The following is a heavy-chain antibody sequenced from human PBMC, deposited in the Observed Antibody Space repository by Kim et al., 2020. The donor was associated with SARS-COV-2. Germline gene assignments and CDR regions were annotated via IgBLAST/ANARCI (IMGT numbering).Heavy chain of an antibody. Sequence: ASVKVSCKASGYTFTDFYIHWVRQAPGQGLEWMGIIDPRNSWTQYAQRLQGRLTVTRDTSTSTVYMELSSLRSDDTAVYYCARDYITAASKEDFDYWGQGAQISISS. J-gene: IGHJ4*02. CDR3: ARDYITAASKEDFDY. CDR2: IDPRNSWT. V-gene: IGHV1-46*01. D-gene: IGHD6-13*01. CDR1: GYTFTDFY.